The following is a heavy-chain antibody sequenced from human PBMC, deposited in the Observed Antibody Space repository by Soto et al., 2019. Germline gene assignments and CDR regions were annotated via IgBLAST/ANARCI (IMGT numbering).Heavy chain of an antibody. CDR3: ARGGKVPYYYGMDV. CDR2: IGATSSSGSNF. J-gene: IGHJ6*02. Sequence: VLLVDSGGGVVQPGRSLRLSCAASGFTFSSYALNWVRQAPGKGLEWVSYIGATSSSGSNFYYAASVKGRFTISRDSAKNSLFLQMNSLRDEDTAIYYCARGGKVPYYYGMDVWGQGTTVTVSS. CDR1: GFTFSSYA. V-gene: IGHV3-48*03. D-gene: IGHD3-16*01.